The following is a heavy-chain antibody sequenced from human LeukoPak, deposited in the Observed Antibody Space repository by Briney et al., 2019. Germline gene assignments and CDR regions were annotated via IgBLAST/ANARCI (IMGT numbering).Heavy chain of an antibody. CDR1: GGSISSYY. V-gene: IGHV4-59*08. Sequence: SETLSLTCTASGGSISSYYWSWIRQTPGKGLEWIGYMYNSGSTNYNPSLKSRVTISVDTSKNQFSLKLSSVTAADTAVYYCARHEGPSRIFDYWGQGTLVTVSS. J-gene: IGHJ4*02. CDR3: ARHEGPSRIFDY. CDR2: MYNSGST.